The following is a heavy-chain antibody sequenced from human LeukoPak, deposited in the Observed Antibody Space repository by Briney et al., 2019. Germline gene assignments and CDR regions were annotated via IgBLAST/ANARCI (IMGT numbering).Heavy chain of an antibody. CDR3: ARARSQYPPYYYDSSGYFDY. Sequence: GGSLRLSCAASGFTFSSYSMNWVRQAPGKGLEWVSYISSSSSTIYYADSVKGRFTISRDNAKNSLYLQMNSLRAEDTAVYYCARARSQYPPYYYDSSGYFDYWGQGTLVTVSS. CDR1: GFTFSSYS. CDR2: ISSSSSTI. J-gene: IGHJ4*02. V-gene: IGHV3-48*04. D-gene: IGHD3-22*01.